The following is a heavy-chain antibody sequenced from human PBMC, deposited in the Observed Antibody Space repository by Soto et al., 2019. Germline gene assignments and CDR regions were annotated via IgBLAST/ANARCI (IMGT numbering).Heavy chain of an antibody. J-gene: IGHJ4*02. Sequence: GGSLRLSCVVSGFTLSRYAMHWVRQAPGKGLEWVAAISYDGTNKNYADSVKGRFTISGDNSKDTLYLQMDSLRPDDTAVYYCARPPFDSSGYYRNWGQGT. D-gene: IGHD3-22*01. CDR2: ISYDGTNK. CDR3: ARPPFDSSGYYRN. CDR1: GFTLSRYA. V-gene: IGHV3-30*04.